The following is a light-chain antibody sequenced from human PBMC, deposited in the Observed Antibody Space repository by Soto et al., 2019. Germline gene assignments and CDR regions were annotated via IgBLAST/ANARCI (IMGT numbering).Light chain of an antibody. CDR1: FSNIGRYNL. CDR3: CSYAGSSTNYVV. J-gene: IGLJ2*01. Sequence: QSALTQPASVSGSPGQSITISCTGTFSNIGRYNLVSWYQQLPGKAPKLMIYEGSERPSGVSNRFSGSKSGNTASLTISGLQAEDEADYYCCSYAGSSTNYVVFGGGTKLTVL. V-gene: IGLV2-23*01. CDR2: EGS.